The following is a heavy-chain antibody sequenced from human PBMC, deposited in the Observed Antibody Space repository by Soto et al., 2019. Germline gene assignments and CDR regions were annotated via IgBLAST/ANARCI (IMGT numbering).Heavy chain of an antibody. CDR2: IYYSGST. V-gene: IGHV4-30-4*01. J-gene: IGHJ4*02. CDR3: ASVAYSSGLAFDY. CDR1: GGSISSGDYY. Sequence: QVQLQESGPGLVKPSQTLSLTCTVSGGSISSGDYYWSWIRQPPGKGLEWIGYIYYSGSTYYNPSLKRRLTLSVDTSKNQFSLKLSSVTAADTAVYYCASVAYSSGLAFDYWGQGTLVTVSS. D-gene: IGHD6-19*01.